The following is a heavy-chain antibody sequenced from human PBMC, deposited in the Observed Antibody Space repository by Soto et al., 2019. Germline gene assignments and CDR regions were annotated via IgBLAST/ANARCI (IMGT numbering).Heavy chain of an antibody. D-gene: IGHD3-10*01. Sequence: EVQLVESGGGLVKPGGSLRLSSAASGFTFSSYSMDWVRQAPGKGLEWVSSISTSGAYIYFADSVKGRFTISRANAKNSLFLQMDSLSVEDTAVYYCAREGGPGFGELLVWGQGALVTVSS. J-gene: IGHJ4*02. CDR3: AREGGPGFGELLV. CDR1: GFTFSSYS. V-gene: IGHV3-21*02. CDR2: ISTSGAYI.